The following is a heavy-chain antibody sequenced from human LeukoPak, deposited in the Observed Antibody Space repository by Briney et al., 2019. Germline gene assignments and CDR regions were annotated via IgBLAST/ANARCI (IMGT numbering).Heavy chain of an antibody. Sequence: PGGSLRLSCAVSGITLSNYGMSWVRQAPGKGLEWVAGISGSGGRTNYADPVRGRFTISTDNAKNTLFLQMNSLRVEDTAVYFCAKRGVVIRVILVGFHKEAYYFDSWGQGALVTVSS. J-gene: IGHJ4*02. CDR3: AKRGVVIRVILVGFHKEAYYFDS. D-gene: IGHD3-22*01. CDR1: GITLSNYG. V-gene: IGHV3-23*01. CDR2: ISGSGGRT.